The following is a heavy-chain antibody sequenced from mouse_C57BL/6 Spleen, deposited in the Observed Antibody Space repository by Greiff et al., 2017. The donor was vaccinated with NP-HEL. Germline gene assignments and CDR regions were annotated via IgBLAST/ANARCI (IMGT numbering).Heavy chain of an antibody. J-gene: IGHJ3*01. D-gene: IGHD2-5*01. Sequence: QVQIQQPGAELVKPGASVKLSCKASGYTFTSYWMQWVKQRPGQGLEWIGEIDPSDSYTNYNQKFKGKATLTVDTSSSTAYMQLSSLTSEDSAVYYCARRSNYGTWFAYWGQGTLVTVSA. CDR2: IDPSDSYT. CDR3: ARRSNYGTWFAY. CDR1: GYTFTSYW. V-gene: IGHV1-50*01.